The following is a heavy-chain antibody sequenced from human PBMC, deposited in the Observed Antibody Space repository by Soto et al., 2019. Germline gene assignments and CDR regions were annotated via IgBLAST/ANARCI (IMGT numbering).Heavy chain of an antibody. Sequence: GGSLRLSCAASGFTFSSYGMHWVRQAPGKGLEWVAVIWYDGSNKYYADSVKGRFTISRDNSKNTLYLQMNSLRAEDTAVYYCAKGDTAMAPDYWGQGTLVTVSS. CDR3: AKGDTAMAPDY. V-gene: IGHV3-30*02. J-gene: IGHJ4*02. D-gene: IGHD5-18*01. CDR1: GFTFSSYG. CDR2: IWYDGSNK.